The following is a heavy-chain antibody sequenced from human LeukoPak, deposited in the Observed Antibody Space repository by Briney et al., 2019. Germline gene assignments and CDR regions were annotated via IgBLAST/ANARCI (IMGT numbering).Heavy chain of an antibody. D-gene: IGHD3-22*01. CDR3: ARGFPPRRNYDSSGYYSYYFDY. CDR1: GYTFSNYD. Sequence: ASVKVSCKASGYTFSNYDINWVRQATGQGLEWIGWMSPNSGNTGYVKKFQGRVTMTRDTSIGTAYMELRSLRSDDTAIYYCARGFPPRRNYDSSGYYSYYFDYWGQGTLVTVSS. V-gene: IGHV1-8*01. J-gene: IGHJ4*02. CDR2: MSPNSGNT.